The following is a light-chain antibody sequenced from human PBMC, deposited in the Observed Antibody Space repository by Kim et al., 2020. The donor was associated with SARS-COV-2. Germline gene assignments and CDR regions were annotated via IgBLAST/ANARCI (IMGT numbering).Light chain of an antibody. Sequence: SYELTQPPSLSVYPGHTATIACSGHTLGRKFASWFQQKPGQSPLLVIYKDNRRPSGIPERFSASNSGDTATLTISGAQVMDEAHYFCQAWDNNIPFFGGGTQLTVL. J-gene: IGLJ2*01. CDR2: KDN. CDR3: QAWDNNIPF. V-gene: IGLV3-1*01. CDR1: TLGRKF.